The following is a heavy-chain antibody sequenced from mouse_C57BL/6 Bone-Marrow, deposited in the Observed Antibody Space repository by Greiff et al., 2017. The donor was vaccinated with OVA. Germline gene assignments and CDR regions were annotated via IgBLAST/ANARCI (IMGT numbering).Heavy chain of an antibody. CDR2: IYPGDGDT. V-gene: IGHV1-82*01. CDR1: GYAFSSSW. Sequence: LKQSGPELVKPGASVKISCKASGYAFSSSWMNWVKQRPGKGLEWIGRIYPGDGDTNYNGKFKGKATLTADKSSSTAYMQLSSLTSEDSAVYFCAREGIYDGYYRYFDVWGTGTTVTVSS. CDR3: AREGIYDGYYRYFDV. D-gene: IGHD2-3*01. J-gene: IGHJ1*03.